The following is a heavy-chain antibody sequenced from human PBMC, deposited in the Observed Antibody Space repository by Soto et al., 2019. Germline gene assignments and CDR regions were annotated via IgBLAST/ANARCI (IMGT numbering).Heavy chain of an antibody. CDR1: GFSLNTSGVG. D-gene: IGHD3-9*01. CDR3: AHRRGYDILTGINFDY. CDR2: IYWDDDN. V-gene: IGHV2-5*02. Sequence: QITLKESGPTLVKPTQTLTLTCTFSGFSLNTSGVGVGWIRQPPGKALECLALIYWDDDNRYSPSLKSRLTITKDTSKNQVVLTMTNMAPVDTATYYCAHRRGYDILTGINFDYWGQGTLVTVSS. J-gene: IGHJ4*02.